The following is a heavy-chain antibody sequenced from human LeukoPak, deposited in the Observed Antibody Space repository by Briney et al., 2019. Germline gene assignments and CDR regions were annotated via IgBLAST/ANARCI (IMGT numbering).Heavy chain of an antibody. D-gene: IGHD2-15*01. CDR2: ISGSGGST. Sequence: GGSLRLSCAASGYNFDLYAMSWVRQAPGKGLEWVSAISGSGGSTYYADSVKGRFTISRDNSKNTLYLQMNSLRAEDTAVYYCAKDAVVVAAPYYFDYWGQGTLVTVSS. CDR1: GYNFDLYA. J-gene: IGHJ4*02. CDR3: AKDAVVVAAPYYFDY. V-gene: IGHV3-23*01.